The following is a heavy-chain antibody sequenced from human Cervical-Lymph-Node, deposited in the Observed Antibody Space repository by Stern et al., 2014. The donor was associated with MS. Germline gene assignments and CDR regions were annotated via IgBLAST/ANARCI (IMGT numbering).Heavy chain of an antibody. CDR3: ARGLLGSENAFDI. V-gene: IGHV1-18*01. CDR1: GYTFTSYG. D-gene: IGHD2-15*01. Sequence: QVQLVESGAEVMKPGASLRLSCTASGYTFTSYGIIWVRQAPGQGLEWMGWISAYNGNTNYAQKLQGRVTMTTDTSTSTAYMELRSLRSDDTAVYYCARGLLGSENAFDIWGQGTMVTVSS. CDR2: ISAYNGNT. J-gene: IGHJ3*02.